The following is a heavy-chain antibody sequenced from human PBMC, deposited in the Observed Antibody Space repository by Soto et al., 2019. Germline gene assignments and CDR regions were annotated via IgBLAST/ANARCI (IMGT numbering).Heavy chain of an antibody. Sequence: LSLTCGVNGGSFSGYYWSWIRQPPGKGLEWIGEINHSESTDYNPSLKSRVTISLDTSKNQFSLKVTSVTAADAAVYYCARGRQGSXLTMVRGGIRSGYGLDVWGQGTTVTVSS. V-gene: IGHV4-34*01. CDR1: GGSFSGYY. J-gene: IGHJ6*02. CDR2: INHSEST. CDR3: ARGRQGSXLTMVRGGIRSGYGLDV. D-gene: IGHD3-10*01.